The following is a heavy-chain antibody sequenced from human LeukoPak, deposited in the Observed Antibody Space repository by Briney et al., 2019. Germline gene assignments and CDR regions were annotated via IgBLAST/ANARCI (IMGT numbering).Heavy chain of an antibody. D-gene: IGHD3-22*01. CDR3: ARVDHDSSGYYGAFDI. CDR2: INPNSGGT. J-gene: IGHJ3*02. Sequence: GASVKVSCKASGYTFTGYYMHWVRQAPGQGLEWMGWINPNSGGTNYAQKFQGRVTMTRDTSISTAYMELSRLRSDDTAVYYCARVDHDSSGYYGAFDIWGQGTMVTVSS. CDR1: GYTFTGYY. V-gene: IGHV1-2*02.